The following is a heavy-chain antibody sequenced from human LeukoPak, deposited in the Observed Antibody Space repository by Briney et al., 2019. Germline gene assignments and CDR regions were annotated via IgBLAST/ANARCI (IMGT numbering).Heavy chain of an antibody. CDR1: GFTFSDAW. CDR3: TTAADSSAVDFDY. CDR2: IKSKTDGGTT. V-gene: IGHV3-15*01. Sequence: KCGGSLRLSCAASGFTFSDAWMSWVRQAPGKGLEWVGRIKSKTDGGTTDYAAPVKGRFTISRDDSKNTLYLQMNSLKTEDTAVYYCTTAADSSAVDFDYWGQGTLVTVSS. D-gene: IGHD3-22*01. J-gene: IGHJ4*02.